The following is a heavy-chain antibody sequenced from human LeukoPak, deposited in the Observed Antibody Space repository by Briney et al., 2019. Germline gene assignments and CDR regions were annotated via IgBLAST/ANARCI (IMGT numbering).Heavy chain of an antibody. J-gene: IGHJ4*02. V-gene: IGHV1-8*01. CDR2: MNPNSGNR. CDR3: ARGLRYYDSSGYYSFDF. CDR1: GYTFTSYD. D-gene: IGHD3-22*01. Sequence: ASVKVSCKASGYTFTSYDINWVRQATGQGFEWMGWMNPNSGNRGYAQKFQGRVTMTRNTAISTAYIELSSLRSEDTAVYYCARGLRYYDSSGYYSFDFWGQGTLVTVSS.